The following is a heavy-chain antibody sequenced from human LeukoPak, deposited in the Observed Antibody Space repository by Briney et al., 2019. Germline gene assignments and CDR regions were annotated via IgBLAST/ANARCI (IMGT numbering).Heavy chain of an antibody. CDR2: IYPRDSRT. CDR3: ARHLSDITSSPNY. V-gene: IGHV5-51*01. Sequence: GESLKISCKGSGYSFSSYWIAWVRQMPGKGLEWMGVIYPRDSRTTYSPSFLDQVTISADKSISTAYLQWTSLKASDTAMYYCARHLSDITSSPNYWGPGTLVTVSS. J-gene: IGHJ4*02. CDR1: GYSFSSYW. D-gene: IGHD2-2*01.